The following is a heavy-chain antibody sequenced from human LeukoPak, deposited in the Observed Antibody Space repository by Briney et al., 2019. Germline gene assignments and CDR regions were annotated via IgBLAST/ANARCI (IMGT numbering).Heavy chain of an antibody. Sequence: SETLSLTCTVSSGSISTSNYYWGWVRQPPGKALEWIGNIFYSGSTYYSPSLKSRVTISLDTSKNQFSLKLSSVTAADTAVYYCARDPVVAAFDYWGQGTLVTVSS. D-gene: IGHD2-15*01. CDR3: ARDPVVAAFDY. V-gene: IGHV4-39*07. CDR1: SGSISTSNYY. J-gene: IGHJ4*02. CDR2: IFYSGST.